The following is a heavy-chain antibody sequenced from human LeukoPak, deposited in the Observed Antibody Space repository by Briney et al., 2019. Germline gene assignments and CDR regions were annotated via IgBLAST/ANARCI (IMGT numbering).Heavy chain of an antibody. CDR2: ISAYNSNT. CDR3: ARVKQWLVFRNYYYGMDV. Sequence: GASVKVSCKASGYTFTSYGISWVRQAPGQGLEWMGWISAYNSNTNYAQKLQGRVTMTTDTSTSTAYMELRSLRSDDTAVYYCARVKQWLVFRNYYYGMDVWGQGTTVTVSS. V-gene: IGHV1-18*01. CDR1: GYTFTSYG. D-gene: IGHD6-19*01. J-gene: IGHJ6*02.